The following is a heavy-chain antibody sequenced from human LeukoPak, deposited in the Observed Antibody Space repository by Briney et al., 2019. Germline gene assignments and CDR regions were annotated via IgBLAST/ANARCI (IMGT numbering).Heavy chain of an antibody. J-gene: IGHJ4*02. CDR3: ARSDRRGPFDY. CDR2: INPSGGST. D-gene: IGHD3-16*01. V-gene: IGHV1-46*01. Sequence: ASVKVSCKASGGTFTSYHIHWVRRAPGQGLEWMGMINPSGGSTRYAPKFQGRVNMTRDTSTANTVYMELSSLSAEDTAVYYCARSDRRGPFDYWGQGTLVTVSS. CDR1: GGTFTSYH.